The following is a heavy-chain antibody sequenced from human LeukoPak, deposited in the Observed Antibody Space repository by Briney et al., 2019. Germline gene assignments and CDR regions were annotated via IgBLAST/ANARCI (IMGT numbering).Heavy chain of an antibody. Sequence: GGSLRLSCAASGFTFSSYGMHWVRQAPGKGLEWAAFIRSDGTTKYYADSVKGRFTISRDNSKNTLYLQMNSLRGEDTAVYYCAKDLPTPYFDYWGQGTLVTVSS. CDR2: IRSDGTTK. V-gene: IGHV3-30*02. J-gene: IGHJ4*02. D-gene: IGHD4-23*01. CDR1: GFTFSSYG. CDR3: AKDLPTPYFDY.